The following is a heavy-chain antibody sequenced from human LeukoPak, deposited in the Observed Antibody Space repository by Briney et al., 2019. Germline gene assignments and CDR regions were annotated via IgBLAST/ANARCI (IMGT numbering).Heavy chain of an antibody. J-gene: IGHJ4*02. V-gene: IGHV4-34*01. CDR2: INHSGST. CDR1: GGSFSGYY. Sequence: SETLSLTCAVYGGSFSGYYWSWLRQPPGKGLEWIGEINHSGSTNYNPSLKSRVTISVDTSKNQFSLKLSSVTAADTAVYYCARRGRWLQLLDYWGQGTLVTVSS. CDR3: ARRGRWLQLLDY. D-gene: IGHD5-24*01.